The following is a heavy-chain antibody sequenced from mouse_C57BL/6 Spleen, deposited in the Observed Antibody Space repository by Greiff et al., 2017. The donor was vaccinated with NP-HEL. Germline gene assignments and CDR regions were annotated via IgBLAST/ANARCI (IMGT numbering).Heavy chain of an antibody. V-gene: IGHV1-69*01. Sequence: QVQLQQPGAELVMPGASVKLSCKASGYTFTSYWMHWVKQRPGQGLEWIGEIDPSDSYTNYNQKFKGKSTLTVDKSSSTAYMQLSSLTSEDSAVYYCARGGYYGSSSYWGQGTTLTVSS. CDR1: GYTFTSYW. D-gene: IGHD1-1*01. CDR2: IDPSDSYT. CDR3: ARGGYYGSSSY. J-gene: IGHJ2*01.